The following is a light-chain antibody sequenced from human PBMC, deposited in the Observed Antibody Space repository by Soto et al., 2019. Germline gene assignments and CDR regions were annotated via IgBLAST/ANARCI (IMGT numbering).Light chain of an antibody. CDR2: DVS. Sequence: DIQMTQSPSTLCASVGDTVTMACRASQSVSDSLAWYQVKPGEAPKLLIFDVSNLETGVPSRFSGSGSGTEFSLTIRGLQPDDFATYYCQQYDYSRTFGQGTKVDIK. CDR3: QQYDYSRT. J-gene: IGKJ1*01. V-gene: IGKV1-5*01. CDR1: QSVSDS.